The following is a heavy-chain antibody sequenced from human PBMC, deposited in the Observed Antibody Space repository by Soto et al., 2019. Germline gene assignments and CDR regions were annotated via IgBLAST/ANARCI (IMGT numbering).Heavy chain of an antibody. CDR1: GFTFSSND. D-gene: IGHD3-16*01. CDR3: ATRPLLRGAP. J-gene: IGHJ3*01. Sequence: EVQLVESGGGLIQPGGSLRLSCEASGFTFSSNDMNWVRQAPGKGLEWVSLIWTSGSTAYADSVKGRFTISRDNSMSALYLHMSSLSAEDTAVYYCATRPLLRGAPWGQGTMVTVSS. V-gene: IGHV3-53*01. CDR2: IWTSGST.